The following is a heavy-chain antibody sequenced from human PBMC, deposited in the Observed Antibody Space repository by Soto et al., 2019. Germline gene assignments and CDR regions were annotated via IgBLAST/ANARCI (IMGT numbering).Heavy chain of an antibody. CDR2: IYPGDSDT. Sequence: GEFLKISCGGSGYTFTNYWSGWVRQMPGKGLEWMGIIYPGDSDTRYSPSFQGQVTFSADKSTTSAYLQWSSLKASDTAIYFCARRARGNWAFDYWGQGTLVTVSS. V-gene: IGHV5-51*01. CDR1: GYTFTNYW. D-gene: IGHD3-16*01. CDR3: ARRARGNWAFDY. J-gene: IGHJ4*02.